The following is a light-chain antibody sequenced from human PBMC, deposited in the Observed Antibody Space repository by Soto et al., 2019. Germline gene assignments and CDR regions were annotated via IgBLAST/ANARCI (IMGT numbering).Light chain of an antibody. CDR1: QTTNNY. V-gene: IGKV1-39*01. J-gene: IGKJ1*01. Sequence: DIQMTQSPSSLSASIGDRVIITCRASQTTNNYLNWYQLKPGKAPKLLIYAATSLESGVPVRFSGSGSGTDFTLTISSLQPDDFAIYYCQQRYSPPPTFVQGTKVEIK. CDR3: QQRYSPPPT. CDR2: AAT.